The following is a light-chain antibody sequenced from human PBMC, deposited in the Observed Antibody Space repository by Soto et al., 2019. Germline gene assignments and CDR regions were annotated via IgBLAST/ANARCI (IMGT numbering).Light chain of an antibody. V-gene: IGKV1-5*01. CDR2: DAS. CDR3: QRYKACSPWT. Sequence: DIQMTQSPSARSASVGDRVTITCRASQNISSWLAWYQQKPGKAPKSLIYDASSLESGVPSRVSGSGYGTDFTLTIRNLQPFDSETYYCQRYKACSPWTLGQGTRVDIK. CDR1: QNISSW. J-gene: IGKJ1*01.